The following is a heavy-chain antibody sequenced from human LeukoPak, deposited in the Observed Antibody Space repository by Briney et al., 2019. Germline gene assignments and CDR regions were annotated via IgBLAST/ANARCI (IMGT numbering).Heavy chain of an antibody. V-gene: IGHV1-8*01. CDR1: GYTFTSYD. J-gene: IGHJ4*02. Sequence: ASVKVSCKAPGYTFTSYDINWVRQATRQGLEWMGWMNPNSGNTGYAQKFQGRVTMTRNTSISTAYMELSSLRSEDTAVYYCARGDIYYGSGSSPFDYWGQGTLVTVSS. CDR3: ARGDIYYGSGSSPFDY. D-gene: IGHD3-10*01. CDR2: MNPNSGNT.